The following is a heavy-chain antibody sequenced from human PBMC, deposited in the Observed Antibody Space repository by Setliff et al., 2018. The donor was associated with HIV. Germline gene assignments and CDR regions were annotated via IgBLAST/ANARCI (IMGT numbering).Heavy chain of an antibody. CDR3: ARGIESFWSGYVR. J-gene: IGHJ4*02. V-gene: IGHV4-34*01. D-gene: IGHD3-3*01. Sequence: PSETLSLTCAVYGGALSGYYWSWIRQPPEKGLEWIGEINHSGSTNYNPSLKSRVTISVDTSKNQFSLKLNSVTPADTAVYYCARGIESFWSGYVRWGQGTLVTVSS. CDR2: INHSGST. CDR1: GGALSGYY.